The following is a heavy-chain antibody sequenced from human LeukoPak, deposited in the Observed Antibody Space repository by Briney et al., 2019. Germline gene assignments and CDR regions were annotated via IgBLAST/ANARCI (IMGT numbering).Heavy chain of an antibody. Sequence: SETLSLTCTVSGYSLSSGYYWGWIRQPPGKGLEWIGSIYHSGSTYYNPSLKRRVTISVDTSKNQFSLKLSSVTAADTAVYYCARNPSSGYSYGYDLYYFDYWGQGTLVTVSS. D-gene: IGHD5-18*01. CDR2: IYHSGST. J-gene: IGHJ4*02. CDR3: ARNPSSGYSYGYDLYYFDY. V-gene: IGHV4-38-2*02. CDR1: GYSLSSGYY.